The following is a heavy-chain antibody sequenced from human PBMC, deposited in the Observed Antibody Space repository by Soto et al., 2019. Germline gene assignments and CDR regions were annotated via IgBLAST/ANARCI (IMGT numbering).Heavy chain of an antibody. D-gene: IGHD1-7*01. J-gene: IGHJ5*02. CDR1: GYTFTGYY. CDR3: ARAITGTVGWFDP. V-gene: IGHV1-2*04. Sequence: GASVKVSCKASGYTFTGYYMHWVQQAPGQGLEWMGWINPNSGGTNYAQKFQGWVTMTRDTSISTACMELSRLRSDDTAVYYCARAITGTVGWFDPWGQGTLVTVSS. CDR2: INPNSGGT.